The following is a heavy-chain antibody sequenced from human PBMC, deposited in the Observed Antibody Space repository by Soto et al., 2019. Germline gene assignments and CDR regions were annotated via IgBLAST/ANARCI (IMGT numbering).Heavy chain of an antibody. D-gene: IGHD1-26*01. CDR2: IRSKTHNYAT. J-gene: IGHJ4*02. CDR3: ARSGGSYYFGY. Sequence: EVQLVESGGGLVQPGESLKLSCAASGFTLSGSAVHWVRQDSGKGLEWVGRIRSKTHNYATDYIASVKGRFTMSRDDSNNTAYLQMNGLKSDDTAVYYCARSGGSYYFGYWGQGTLVTVSS. V-gene: IGHV3-73*02. CDR1: GFTLSGSA.